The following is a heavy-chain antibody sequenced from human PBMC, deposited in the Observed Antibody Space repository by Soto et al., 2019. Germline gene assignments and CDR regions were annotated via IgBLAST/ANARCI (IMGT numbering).Heavy chain of an antibody. Sequence: GESLKISFKTSGYTFSAFWIHWVRQVPGKGLEWLGKIDPSDSYTNYSPSFEGHITISTDNSITTAYLQWSSLRASDTALYFCARVYKNWFDSWAQGTMVTVSS. D-gene: IGHD1-1*01. CDR2: IDPSDSYT. CDR1: GYTFSAFW. V-gene: IGHV5-10-1*01. CDR3: ARVYKNWFDS. J-gene: IGHJ5*01.